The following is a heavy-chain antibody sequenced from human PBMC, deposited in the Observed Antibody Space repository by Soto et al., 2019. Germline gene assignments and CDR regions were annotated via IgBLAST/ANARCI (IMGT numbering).Heavy chain of an antibody. CDR3: VRGTPTPGLDI. J-gene: IGHJ6*02. D-gene: IGHD1-1*01. Sequence: GGSLGLSCAGSGFTFSDYAMGWVRQAPGKGLEWVSAIGGSGGHRNYADSVRGRFSTSRDNTRNSFYLNMDSLRVGDTATYYCVRGTPTPGLDIWGRGTTVTVSS. V-gene: IGHV3-23*01. CDR1: GFTFSDYA. CDR2: IGGSGGHR.